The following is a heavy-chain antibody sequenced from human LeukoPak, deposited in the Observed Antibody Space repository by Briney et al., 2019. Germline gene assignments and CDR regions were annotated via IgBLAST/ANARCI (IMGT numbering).Heavy chain of an antibody. CDR2: IYYSGST. Sequence: SETLSLTCTVSGGSISSSSYYWGWIRQPPGKGLEWIGSIYYSGSTYYNPSLKSQVTISVDTSKNQFSLKLSSVTAADTAVYYCARQTPNDIVVVPAAEPSFDPWGQGTLVTVSS. CDR1: GGSISSSSYY. V-gene: IGHV4-39*01. J-gene: IGHJ5*02. D-gene: IGHD2-2*01. CDR3: ARQTPNDIVVVPAAEPSFDP.